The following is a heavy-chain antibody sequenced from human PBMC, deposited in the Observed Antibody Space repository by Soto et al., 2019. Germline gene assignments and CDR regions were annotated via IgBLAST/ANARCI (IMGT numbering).Heavy chain of an antibody. CDR3: ARGNVMTMVRGAFDY. V-gene: IGHV3-48*01. Sequence: PGGSLRLSCAASGFTFSSYSMNWVRQAPGKGLEWVSYISLSSNRIYYADSVKGRFTISRDNSKNTLFLQMTSLRAEDTALYYCARGNVMTMVRGAFDYWGQGTLVTVSS. CDR1: GFTFSSYS. J-gene: IGHJ4*02. CDR2: ISLSSNRI. D-gene: IGHD3-10*01.